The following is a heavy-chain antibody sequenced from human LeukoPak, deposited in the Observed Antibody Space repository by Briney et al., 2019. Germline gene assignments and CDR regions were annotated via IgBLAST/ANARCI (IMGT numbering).Heavy chain of an antibody. CDR2: MNPDSGNT. CDR1: GYTFTSYD. J-gene: IGHJ3*02. Sequence: ASVKVSCKASGYTFTSYDINWVRQATGQGLEWMGWMNPDSGNTGYAQKFQGRVTMTRNTSISTAYMELSSLRSEDTAVYYCARRNYYDSSGYYDAFDIWGQGTMVTVSS. CDR3: ARRNYYDSSGYYDAFDI. D-gene: IGHD3-22*01. V-gene: IGHV1-8*01.